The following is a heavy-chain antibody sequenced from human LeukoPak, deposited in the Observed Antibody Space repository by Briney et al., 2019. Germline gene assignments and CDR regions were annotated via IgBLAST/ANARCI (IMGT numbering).Heavy chain of an antibody. CDR1: GFTLTDAW. CDR3: ARSGSGYYEDY. J-gene: IGHJ4*02. D-gene: IGHD3-22*01. V-gene: IGHV3-7*01. CDR2: IKEDGSEK. Sequence: PGGSLRLSCAASGFTLTDAWVRWVRQPPGKGLEWVANIKEDGSEKYYVDSVKGRFTISRENAKNSLSLQVNSLSAEDTAVYYCARSGSGYYEDYWGQGTLVTVSS.